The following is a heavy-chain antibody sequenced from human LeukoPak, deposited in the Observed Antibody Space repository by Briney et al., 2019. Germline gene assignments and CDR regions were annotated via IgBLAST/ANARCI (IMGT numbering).Heavy chain of an antibody. Sequence: ASVKVSCKASGYTFTGYYMHWVRQAPGQGLEWMGRINPNSGGTNYAQRFQGRVTMTRDTSISTAYMELSSLRSEDTAVYYCARLELGTVTIDYWGQGTLVTVSS. J-gene: IGHJ4*02. CDR3: ARLELGTVTIDY. CDR1: GYTFTGYY. D-gene: IGHD4-17*01. CDR2: INPNSGGT. V-gene: IGHV1-2*06.